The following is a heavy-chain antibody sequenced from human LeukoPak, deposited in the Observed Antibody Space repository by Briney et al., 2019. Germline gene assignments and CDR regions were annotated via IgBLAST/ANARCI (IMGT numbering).Heavy chain of an antibody. CDR1: GFTLTWHV. CDR3: VRDMSGKYSFDY. CDR2: IHHNGEMT. Sequence: PGGYLRLYCAASGFTLTWHVMHWVRQAPGKALEYVSFIHHNGEMTSYAESVRGRFTVSRDNSKNTLFLELSSLRTDDTAVYYCVRDMSGKYSFDYWGQGTLVIVST. V-gene: IGHV3-64D*06. D-gene: IGHD1-26*01. J-gene: IGHJ4*02.